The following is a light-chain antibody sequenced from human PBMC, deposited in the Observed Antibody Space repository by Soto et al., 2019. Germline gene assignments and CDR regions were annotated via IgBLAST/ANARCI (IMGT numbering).Light chain of an antibody. J-gene: IGKJ3*01. V-gene: IGKV3D-11*01. CDR1: QGIGNY. CDR3: QQRNFWPLT. Sequence: EDVLTQSPAILPLSPGERAILSCSSSQGIGNYLAWYQQKPCQAPMLLSYDASNRATVIPARFGGSGSDTDFTLAIDSLEPEDSAVSYCQQRNFWPLTFGPGTRVDIK. CDR2: DAS.